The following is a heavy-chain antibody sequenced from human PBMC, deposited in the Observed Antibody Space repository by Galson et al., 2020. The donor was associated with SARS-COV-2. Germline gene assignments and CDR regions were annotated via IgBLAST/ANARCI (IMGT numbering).Heavy chain of an antibody. J-gene: IGHJ5*02. Sequence: GESLKISCAASGFSFNNYGMHWIRQAPGEGLEWLGVISYDGSVKYYLDSLKGRFTISRDSPQNTLYLQMNSLTVEDTAVYYCAKARVVFWFGEGKNWFDPWGQGTLVTVSS. D-gene: IGHD3-10*01. V-gene: IGHV3-30*18. CDR3: AKARVVFWFGEGKNWFDP. CDR1: GFSFNNYG. CDR2: ISYDGSVK.